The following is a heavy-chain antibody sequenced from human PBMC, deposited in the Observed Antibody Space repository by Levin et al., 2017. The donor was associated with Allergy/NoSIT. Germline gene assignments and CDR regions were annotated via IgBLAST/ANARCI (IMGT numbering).Heavy chain of an antibody. CDR1: GGTFSKYT. D-gene: IGHD2-15*01. Sequence: GGSLRLSCKASGGTFSKYTINWVRQAPGQGLEWMGRIIPMLGIANYAQKFQGRVTITADKSTSSAYMELSSLRSEDTAVYYCARVWCSGGSCYSGGVYDNYYGMDVWGQGTTVTVSS. V-gene: IGHV1-69*02. CDR2: IIPMLGIA. J-gene: IGHJ6*02. CDR3: ARVWCSGGSCYSGGVYDNYYGMDV.